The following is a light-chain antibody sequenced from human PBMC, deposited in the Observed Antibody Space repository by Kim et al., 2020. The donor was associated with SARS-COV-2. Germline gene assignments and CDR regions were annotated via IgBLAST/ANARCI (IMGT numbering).Light chain of an antibody. CDR2: AAS. CDR3: KQTYRSPYT. Sequence: DIQMTQSPSSLSASLGARVTIACRADQSVSNYVSWIRQKPGKAPRLLIYAASKLQNGVPSRFSGRESGAEFTLTISSLQPEDFATYFCKQTYRSPYTCGRGTKLEI. CDR1: QSVSNY. V-gene: IGKV1-39*01. J-gene: IGKJ2*01.